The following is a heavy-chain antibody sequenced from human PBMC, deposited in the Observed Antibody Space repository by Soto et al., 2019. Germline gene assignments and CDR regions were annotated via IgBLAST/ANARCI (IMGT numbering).Heavy chain of an antibody. Sequence: QLQLQESGPGLVKPSDTLSLTCTVSGGSISSSSYYWGWIRQPPGKGLEWIGSIYYSGRTYYHPSLKSRVTISVDTSKNQFSLKLTSVTAADTAVYYCATTYFFGSGSGYWGQGTLVTVSS. CDR1: GGSISSSSYY. CDR3: ATTYFFGSGSGY. J-gene: IGHJ4*02. CDR2: IYYSGRT. V-gene: IGHV4-39*01. D-gene: IGHD3-10*01.